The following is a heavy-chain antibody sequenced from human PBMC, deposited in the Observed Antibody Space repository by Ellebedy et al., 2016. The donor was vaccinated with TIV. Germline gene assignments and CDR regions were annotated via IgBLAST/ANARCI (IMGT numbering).Heavy chain of an antibody. CDR3: ARGYTPNDSSGYYPSEYFQH. CDR2: IIPILGIA. Sequence: AASVKVSCKASGGTFSSYAISWVRQAPGQGLEWMGRIIPILGIANYAQKFQGRVTITADKSTSTAYMELSSLRSEDTAVYYCARGYTPNDSSGYYPSEYFQHWGQGTLVTVSS. J-gene: IGHJ1*01. D-gene: IGHD3-22*01. CDR1: GGTFSSYA. V-gene: IGHV1-69*04.